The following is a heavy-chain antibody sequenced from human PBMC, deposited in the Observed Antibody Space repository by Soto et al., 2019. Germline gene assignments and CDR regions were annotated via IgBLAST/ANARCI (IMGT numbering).Heavy chain of an antibody. V-gene: IGHV3-9*01. D-gene: IGHD3-16*01. Sequence: EVQLVESGGGLVQPGRSLRLACAASGFTFDQYTMHWVRQAPGKGLEWVSSITWHSGTIGYADSVKGRFTISRDNAKNSLYRQMNSLRGEDTALYYCAKEMITFGEFNYYYMDVWGNGTTVTVSS. CDR1: GFTFDQYT. J-gene: IGHJ6*03. CDR2: ITWHSGTI. CDR3: AKEMITFGEFNYYYMDV.